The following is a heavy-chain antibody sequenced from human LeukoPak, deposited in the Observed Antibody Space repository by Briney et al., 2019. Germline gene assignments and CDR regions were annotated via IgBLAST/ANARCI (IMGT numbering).Heavy chain of an antibody. Sequence: GGSLRLSCAASGFTFSSYGMHWVRQAPGKGLEWVAVISYDGSNKYYADSVKGRFTISRDNAKNSLYLQMNSLRAEDTAVYYCARAPRSHDSSGPRQRCYYYYGMDVWGQGTTVTVSS. CDR3: ARAPRSHDSSGPRQRCYYYYGMDV. D-gene: IGHD3-22*01. J-gene: IGHJ6*02. CDR2: ISYDGSNK. V-gene: IGHV3-30*03. CDR1: GFTFSSYG.